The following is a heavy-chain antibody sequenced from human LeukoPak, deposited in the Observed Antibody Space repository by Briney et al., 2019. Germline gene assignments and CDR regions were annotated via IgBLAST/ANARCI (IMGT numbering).Heavy chain of an antibody. CDR1: GGSISSSTYY. CDR2: TYYSGST. Sequence: SETLSLTCTVSGGSISSSTYYWGWIRQPPGKGLEWFGSTYYSGSTYYNPSHKSRVTISVDTSKNQFSLKLSSVTAADTAVYYCASPGGGPTDYWGQGTLVTVSS. D-gene: IGHD3-16*01. V-gene: IGHV4-39*01. CDR3: ASPGGGPTDY. J-gene: IGHJ4*02.